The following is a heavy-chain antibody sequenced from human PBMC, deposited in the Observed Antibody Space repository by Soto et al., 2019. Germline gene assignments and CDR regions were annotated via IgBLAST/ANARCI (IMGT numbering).Heavy chain of an antibody. CDR2: ISYDGSNK. CDR1: GFTFSSYG. CDR3: ANTYSSGWYGAFDI. Sequence: QVQLVESGGGVVQPGRSLRLSCAASGFTFSSYGMHWVRQAPGKGLEWVAVISYDGSNKYYADSVKGRFTISRDNSKNTLYLQMNSLRAEDTAVYYCANTYSSGWYGAFDIWGQGTMVTVSS. V-gene: IGHV3-30*18. D-gene: IGHD6-19*01. J-gene: IGHJ3*02.